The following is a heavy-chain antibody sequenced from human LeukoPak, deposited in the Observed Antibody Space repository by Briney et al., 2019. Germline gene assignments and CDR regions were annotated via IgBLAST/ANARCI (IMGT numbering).Heavy chain of an antibody. J-gene: IGHJ3*02. D-gene: IGHD1-7*01. Sequence: ASVKVSCKASGGTFSSYAISWVRQAPGQGLEWMGGIIPIFGTANYAQKFQGRVTITADESTSTAYMELSSLRSEDTAVYYCARDPGKYQWNYGPTDAFDIWGQGTMVTVSS. V-gene: IGHV1-69*13. CDR2: IIPIFGTA. CDR3: ARDPGKYQWNYGPTDAFDI. CDR1: GGTFSSYA.